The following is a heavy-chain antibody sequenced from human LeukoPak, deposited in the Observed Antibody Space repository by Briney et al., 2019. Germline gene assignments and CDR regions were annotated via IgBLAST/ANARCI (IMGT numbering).Heavy chain of an antibody. D-gene: IGHD2-15*01. CDR2: ISWNSGSI. J-gene: IGHJ5*02. Sequence: SGGSLRLSCAASGFTFDDYAMHWVRQAPGKGLEWVSGISWNSGSIGYADSVKGRFTISRDNAKNSLDLQMNSLRVEDTAVYYCARGYCSSGGCLQNNWFDPWGQGTLVTVSS. V-gene: IGHV3-9*01. CDR1: GFTFDDYA. CDR3: ARGYCSSGGCLQNNWFDP.